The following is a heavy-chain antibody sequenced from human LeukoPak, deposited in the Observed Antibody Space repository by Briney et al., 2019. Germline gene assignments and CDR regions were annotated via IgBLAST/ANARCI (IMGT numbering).Heavy chain of an antibody. V-gene: IGHV3-48*03. Sequence: PGGSLRLSCAASGFTFSSYEMNWVRQAPGKGLEWVSYISSSGSTIYYADSVEGRFTISRDNAKNSLYLQMNSLRAEDTAVYYCARVPRYAGTFYWGQGTLVTASS. CDR3: ARVPRYAGTFY. J-gene: IGHJ4*02. CDR1: GFTFSSYE. CDR2: ISSSGSTI. D-gene: IGHD6-13*01.